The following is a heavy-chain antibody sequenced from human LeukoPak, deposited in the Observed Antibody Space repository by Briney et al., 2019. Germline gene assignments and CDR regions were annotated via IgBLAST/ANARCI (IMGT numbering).Heavy chain of an antibody. CDR1: GGSISSYY. J-gene: IGHJ2*01. CDR2: IYYSGST. D-gene: IGHD3-22*01. Sequence: SETLSLTCTVSGGSISSYYWSWIRQPPGKGLEWIGYIYYSGSTNYNPSLKSRVTISVDTSKNQFSLKLSSVTAADTAVYYCARIKYYYDSSGYAHWYFNLWGRGTLVTVSS. CDR3: ARIKYYYDSSGYAHWYFNL. V-gene: IGHV4-59*01.